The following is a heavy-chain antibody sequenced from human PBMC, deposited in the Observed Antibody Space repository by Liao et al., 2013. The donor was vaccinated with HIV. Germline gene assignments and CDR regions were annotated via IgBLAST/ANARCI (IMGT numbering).Heavy chain of an antibody. J-gene: IGHJ4*02. CDR1: GGSFSGYY. D-gene: IGHD4-23*01. Sequence: QVQLQQWGAGLLKPSETLSLTCAVYGGSFSGYYWSWIRQPPGKGLEWIGEINHSGSTNYNPSLKSRVTISVDTSKNQFSLKLSSVTAADTAVYYCARGQGESDISTVVTHIDYWGQGTLVTVSS. CDR2: INHSGST. V-gene: IGHV4-34*01. CDR3: ARGQGESDISTVVTHIDY.